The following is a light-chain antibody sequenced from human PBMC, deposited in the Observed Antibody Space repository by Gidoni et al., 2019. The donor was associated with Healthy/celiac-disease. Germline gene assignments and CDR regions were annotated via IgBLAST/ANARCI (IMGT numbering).Light chain of an antibody. J-gene: IGKJ1*01. V-gene: IGKV3-20*01. CDR3: QQYGSSPWT. Sequence: EIVFTQSPGTLSLSPGERATLSCRASQSVSRSYLAWYQQKPGQAPRLLIYGASSRATGIPDRFSGSGSGTEFTLTISRLEPEDLAVYYCQQYGSSPWTFGQGTKVEIK. CDR2: GAS. CDR1: QSVSRSY.